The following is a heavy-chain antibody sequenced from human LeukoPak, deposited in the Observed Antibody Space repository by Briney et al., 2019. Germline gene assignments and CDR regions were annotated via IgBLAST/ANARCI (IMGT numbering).Heavy chain of an antibody. Sequence: GGSLRLSCAASGFTFSSYWMNWVRQAPGKGLEWVANIKQDGSEKYYVDSVKGRFTISRDNAKNSLYLQMNSLRAEDTAVYYCARDLSYYRFDPWGQGTLVTVSS. CDR3: ARDLSYYRFDP. CDR2: IKQDGSEK. J-gene: IGHJ5*02. V-gene: IGHV3-7*01. CDR1: GFTFSSYW. D-gene: IGHD3-10*01.